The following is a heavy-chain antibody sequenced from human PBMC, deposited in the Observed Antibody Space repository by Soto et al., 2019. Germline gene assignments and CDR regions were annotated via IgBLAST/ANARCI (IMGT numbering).Heavy chain of an antibody. CDR2: IIPIFGTA. CDR3: ARDSPYYYDSSGSFDY. D-gene: IGHD3-22*01. J-gene: IGHJ4*02. Sequence: SVKVSFKASGGTFSSYAISWVRQAPGQGLEWMGGIIPIFGTANYAQKFQGRVTITADESTSTAYMELSSLRSEDTAVYYCARDSPYYYDSSGSFDYWGQGTLVTVSS. CDR1: GGTFSSYA. V-gene: IGHV1-69*13.